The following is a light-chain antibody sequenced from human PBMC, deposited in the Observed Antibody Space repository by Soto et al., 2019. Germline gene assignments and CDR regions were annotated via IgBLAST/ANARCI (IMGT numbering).Light chain of an antibody. CDR1: QSVSSN. Sequence: ERIMTQSPATLSVSPGESATLSCRASQSVSSNLAWYQQKPGQAPRLLIYGVSTRATGIPARFSGSGSETKFTLTISSLQSEDFAVYYCQQYNTWPHLTSGGGPKVDIK. J-gene: IGKJ4*01. V-gene: IGKV3-15*01. CDR3: QQYNTWPHLT. CDR2: GVS.